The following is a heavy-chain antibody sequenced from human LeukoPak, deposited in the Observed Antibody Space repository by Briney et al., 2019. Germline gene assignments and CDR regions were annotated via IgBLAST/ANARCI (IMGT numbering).Heavy chain of an antibody. J-gene: IGHJ4*02. CDR1: GFTFSDYA. V-gene: IGHV3-23*01. Sequence: PGGSLRLSCAASGFTFSDYAMTWFRKAAGKGLEWVSSISDTGRRTYYTDSVKGRFTISRDDSKKAVYLEMSTLRVEDTAIYFCGRHDSFIPFWGQGTLVTVSS. CDR2: ISDTGRRT. CDR3: GRHDSFIPF. D-gene: IGHD3-16*02.